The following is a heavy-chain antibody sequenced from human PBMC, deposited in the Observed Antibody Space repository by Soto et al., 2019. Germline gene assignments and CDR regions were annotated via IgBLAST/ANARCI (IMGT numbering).Heavy chain of an antibody. V-gene: IGHV1-58*02. J-gene: IGHJ4*02. Sequence: GSSVKVSCKASGFTFTSSAMQWVRQARGQRLEWIGWIVVGSGNTNYAQKFQERVTITRDMSTSTAYMELSSLRSEDTAVYYCAAVDDFWSGSPASYWGQGTLVTVSS. CDR1: GFTFTSSA. CDR3: AAVDDFWSGSPASY. D-gene: IGHD3-3*01. CDR2: IVVGSGNT.